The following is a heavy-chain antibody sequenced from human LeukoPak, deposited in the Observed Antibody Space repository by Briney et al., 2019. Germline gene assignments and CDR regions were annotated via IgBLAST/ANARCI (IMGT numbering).Heavy chain of an antibody. V-gene: IGHV1-8*03. Sequence: ASVKVSCKASGYTFTSYDINWVRQATGQGLEWMGWMNPNSGNTGYAQKFQGRVTITRNTSISTAYMELSSLRSEDTAVYYCARGRGYGSGSYYRAGGDYWGQGTLVTVSS. CDR2: MNPNSGNT. D-gene: IGHD3-10*01. CDR3: ARGRGYGSGSYYRAGGDY. J-gene: IGHJ4*02. CDR1: GYTFTSYD.